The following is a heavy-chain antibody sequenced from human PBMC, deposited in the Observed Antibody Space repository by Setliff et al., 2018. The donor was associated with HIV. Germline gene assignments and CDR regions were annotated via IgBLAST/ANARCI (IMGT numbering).Heavy chain of an antibody. CDR1: RHTFSGYS. Sequence: ASVKVSCKGGRHTFSGYSLHWVRQAPGQGLEWMGWISGFNGNTKYAQSFQDRVAMTTETATSTAYMEMRSLRSDDTAVYFCARVPYRSAWFSGGHDAFDIWGQGTMVTVSS. CDR2: ISGFNGNT. V-gene: IGHV1-18*01. D-gene: IGHD6-19*01. J-gene: IGHJ3*02. CDR3: ARVPYRSAWFSGGHDAFDI.